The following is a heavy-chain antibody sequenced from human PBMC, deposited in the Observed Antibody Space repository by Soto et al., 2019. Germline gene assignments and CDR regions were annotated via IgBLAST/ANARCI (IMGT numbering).Heavy chain of an antibody. CDR2: IYYSGST. CDR1: GGSISSYY. J-gene: IGHJ4*02. Sequence: QVQLQESGPGLVKPSETLSLTCTVSGGSISSYYWSWIRQPPGKGLEWIGYIYYSGSTNYNPSLKSRVTISVDTSKNPFPLKLSSVTASDTAVYYCARRWGGTFDYWGQGTLVTVSS. V-gene: IGHV4-59*01. CDR3: ARRWGGTFDY. D-gene: IGHD2-21*01.